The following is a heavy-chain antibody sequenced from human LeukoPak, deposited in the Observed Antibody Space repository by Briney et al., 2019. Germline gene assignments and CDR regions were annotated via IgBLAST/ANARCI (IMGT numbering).Heavy chain of an antibody. D-gene: IGHD1-26*01. CDR3: AGESGAFCPFGF. V-gene: IGHV4-4*02. CDR2: VHLSGAS. J-gene: IGHJ4*02. Sequence: LETLSLTCAVSGGSILTTNWWSWVRQPPGKGLEWIGEVHLSGASNYNPSLKSRVSMSIDNSKNQLSLKLTSVTAADTAIYYCAGESGAFCPFGFWGQGTLVPVSS. CDR1: GGSILTTNW.